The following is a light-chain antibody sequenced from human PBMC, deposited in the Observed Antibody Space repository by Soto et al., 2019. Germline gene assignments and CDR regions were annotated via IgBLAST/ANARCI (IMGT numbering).Light chain of an antibody. Sequence: ETVMTQSPAALSVSPGERATLSCRASQCVYSNLAWYQQKPGQAPRLLIYGASTRATGLPARFSGSGSGTEFTLTISSLQSEDFAVYYCQQYQSWPLTFGGGTKVEI. CDR3: QQYQSWPLT. CDR1: QCVYSN. J-gene: IGKJ4*01. CDR2: GAS. V-gene: IGKV3-15*01.